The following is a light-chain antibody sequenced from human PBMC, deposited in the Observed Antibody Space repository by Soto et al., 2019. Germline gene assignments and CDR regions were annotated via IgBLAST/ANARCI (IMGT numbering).Light chain of an antibody. CDR3: QQYNNWPRAT. J-gene: IGKJ4*01. Sequence: EIVMTQSPATLSVSPGGRATLSCMASQSISSNLAWYQQKPGQAPRLLMFRTSSRATGFPARFSGSGSGTEFNLTISSLQSEDFGVYYCQQYNNWPRATFGGGTKVDIK. CDR2: RTS. V-gene: IGKV3-15*01. CDR1: QSISSN.